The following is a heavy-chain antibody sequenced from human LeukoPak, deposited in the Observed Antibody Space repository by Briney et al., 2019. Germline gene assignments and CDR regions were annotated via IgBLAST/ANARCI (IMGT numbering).Heavy chain of an antibody. D-gene: IGHD6-6*01. CDR1: GFTFSSYG. V-gene: IGHV3-30*18. J-gene: IGHJ4*02. CDR2: ISYDGSNK. Sequence: GGSLRLSCAASGFTFSSYGMHWVRQAPGKGLEWVAFISYDGSNKYSADSLKGRFTISRDNSKNTLYLQMNSLRAEDTALYYCAKDIGPYSSLGDYWGQGTLVTVSS. CDR3: AKDIGPYSSLGDY.